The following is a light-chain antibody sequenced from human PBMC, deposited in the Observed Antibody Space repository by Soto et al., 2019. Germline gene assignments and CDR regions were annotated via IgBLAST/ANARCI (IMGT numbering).Light chain of an antibody. CDR3: GTWDSSLSAKV. CDR2: ENN. J-gene: IGLJ3*02. CDR1: SSNIGNNY. V-gene: IGLV1-51*02. Sequence: QSVLTQPPSVSAAPGQKVTISCSRSSSNIGNNYVSWYQQLPGTAPKLLIYENNKRPSGIPDRFSGSKSGTSATLGITGLQTGDEADYYCGTWDSSLSAKVFGGGTKVTVL.